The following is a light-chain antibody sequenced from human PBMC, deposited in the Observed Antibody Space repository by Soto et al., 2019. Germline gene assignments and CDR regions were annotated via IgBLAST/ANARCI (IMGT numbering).Light chain of an antibody. CDR3: QQANTFPYP. CDR2: AAS. CDR1: QAINKW. Sequence: DVEMTQSPSSVSASVGDRVTITCRASQAINKWLAWYQQKPGKAPKLLIYAASNLQSGVPSRFSGSGSGTDFTLNISSLQPEDSATYYCQQANTFPYPFGPGTNVEIK. J-gene: IGKJ3*01. V-gene: IGKV1-12*01.